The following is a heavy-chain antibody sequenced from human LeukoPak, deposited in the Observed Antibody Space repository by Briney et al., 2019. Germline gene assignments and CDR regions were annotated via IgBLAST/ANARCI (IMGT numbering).Heavy chain of an antibody. J-gene: IGHJ4*02. D-gene: IGHD3-3*01. CDR3: TTVDYDFWSGIDY. V-gene: IGHV3-15*01. Sequence: GGSLRLSCAASGFTFSNAWMSWVRQAPGKGLEWVGRIKSKTDGGTTDYAAPVKGRFTTSRDDSKNTLYLQMNSLKTEDTAVYYCTTVDYDFWSGIDYWGQGTLVTVSS. CDR2: IKSKTDGGTT. CDR1: GFTFSNAW.